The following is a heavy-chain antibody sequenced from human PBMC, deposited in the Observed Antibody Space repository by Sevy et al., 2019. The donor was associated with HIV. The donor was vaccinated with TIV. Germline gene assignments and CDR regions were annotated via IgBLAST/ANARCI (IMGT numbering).Heavy chain of an antibody. V-gene: IGHV1-69*13. CDR1: GGTFSSYA. Sequence: ASVKVSCKASGGTFSSYAISWVRQAPGQGLEWMGGIIPIFGTANYAQKFQGRVTITADESTSTAYMELSSLRSEDTAVYYCARWASDYYYYYGMDVWGQGTTVTVSS. J-gene: IGHJ6*02. CDR3: ARWASDYYYYYGMDV. CDR2: IIPIFGTA.